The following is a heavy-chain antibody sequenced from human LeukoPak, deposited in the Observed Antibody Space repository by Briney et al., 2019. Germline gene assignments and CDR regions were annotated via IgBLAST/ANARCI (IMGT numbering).Heavy chain of an antibody. V-gene: IGHV1-2*02. CDR2: INPNSGSS. J-gene: IGHJ4*02. Sequence: ASVKVSCKASGFTFTDYYAHWERQAPGQGLEWMGWINPNSGSSSFAQRFQDRVTVTRDTSITTAYLELSRLQSDDTAVYYCARGIAGGRLDYWGRGTLVTVSS. CDR1: GFTFTDYY. CDR3: ARGIAGGRLDY. D-gene: IGHD6-13*01.